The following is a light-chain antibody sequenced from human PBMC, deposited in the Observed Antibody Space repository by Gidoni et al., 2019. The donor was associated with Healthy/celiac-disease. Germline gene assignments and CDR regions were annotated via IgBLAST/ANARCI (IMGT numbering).Light chain of an antibody. V-gene: IGKV4-1*01. CDR3: QHYWNHLGA. CDR1: QSLLWRSDNRNY. CDR2: WAS. Sequence: DIVMTQSPDSLIVSLGDRATIKCKSSQSLLWRSDNRNYLSWFQQRPGQPPKLLISWASMRESGVPERFIGSGSGTDFTLTITSLQAEDVAVYYCQHYWNHLGAFGQGTKLEI. J-gene: IGKJ2*01.